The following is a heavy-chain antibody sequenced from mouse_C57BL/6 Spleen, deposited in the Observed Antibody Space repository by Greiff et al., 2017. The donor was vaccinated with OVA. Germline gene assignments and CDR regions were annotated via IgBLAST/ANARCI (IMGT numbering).Heavy chain of an antibody. Sequence: VQLQQSGPELVKPGASVKISCKASGYAFSSSWMNRVKQRPGKGLEWIGRIYPGDGDTNYNGKFKGKATLTADKSSSTAYMQLSSLTSEDSAVYFCAREGYGSSYDYFDYWGQGTTLTVSS. D-gene: IGHD1-1*01. CDR1: GYAFSSSW. J-gene: IGHJ2*01. CDR3: AREGYGSSYDYFDY. CDR2: IYPGDGDT. V-gene: IGHV1-82*01.